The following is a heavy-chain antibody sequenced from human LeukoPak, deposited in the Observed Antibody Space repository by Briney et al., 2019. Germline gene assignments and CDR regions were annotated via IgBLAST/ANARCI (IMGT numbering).Heavy chain of an antibody. V-gene: IGHV3-33*01. CDR2: IWYDGSNK. J-gene: IGHJ6*02. D-gene: IGHD2-21*01. Sequence: GRSLRLSCAASGFTFSSYGMHWVRQAPGKGLEWVAVIWYDGSNKYYADSVKGRFTISRDNSKNTLYLQMNSLRAEDTAVYYCARSRGDPDGMDVWGQGTTVTVPS. CDR3: ARSRGDPDGMDV. CDR1: GFTFSSYG.